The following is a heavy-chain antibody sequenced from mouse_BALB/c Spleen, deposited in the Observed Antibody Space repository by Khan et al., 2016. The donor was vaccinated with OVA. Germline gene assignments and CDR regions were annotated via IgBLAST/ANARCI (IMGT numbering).Heavy chain of an antibody. CDR2: ISYSGST. D-gene: IGHD1-1*01. J-gene: IGHJ4*01. Sequence: EVQLQESGPGLVKPSQSLSLTCTVTGYSITSNYAWNWIRQIPGNKLEWMGYISYSGSTSYNPSLKSRISITRDTSKNQFFLQLSSVTTEDTATXYCARRNYYGYAMDYWGQGTSVTVSS. CDR3: ARRNYYGYAMDY. V-gene: IGHV3-2*02. CDR1: GYSITSNYA.